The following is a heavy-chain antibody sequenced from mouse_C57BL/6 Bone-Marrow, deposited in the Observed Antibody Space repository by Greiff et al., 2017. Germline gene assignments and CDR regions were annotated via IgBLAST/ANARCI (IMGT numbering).Heavy chain of an antibody. CDR3: ARRELRLRYFDV. Sequence: EVKLVESGGGLVKPGGSLKLSCAASGFTFSSYTMSWVRQTPEKRLEWVATISGGGGNTYYPDSVKGRFTISRDNAKNTLYLQMSSLRSEDTALYYCARRELRLRYFDVWGTGTTVTVSS. J-gene: IGHJ1*03. CDR1: GFTFSSYT. D-gene: IGHD3-2*02. V-gene: IGHV5-9*01. CDR2: ISGGGGNT.